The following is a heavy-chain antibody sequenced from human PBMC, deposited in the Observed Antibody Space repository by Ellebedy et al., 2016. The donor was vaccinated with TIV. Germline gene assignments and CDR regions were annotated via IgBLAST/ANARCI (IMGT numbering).Heavy chain of an antibody. CDR2: ISGSGGRS. CDR3: AKSSGSTFDY. J-gene: IGHJ4*02. D-gene: IGHD5-12*01. V-gene: IGHV3-23*01. Sequence: GESLKISCAASGFTFSNYAMNWVRQAPGKGLEWVSAISGSGGRSYYADSVKGRFTISRDNSKSTLYQQISSLRAEDTAVYNGAKSSGSTFDYWGQGTLVTVSS. CDR1: GFTFSNYA.